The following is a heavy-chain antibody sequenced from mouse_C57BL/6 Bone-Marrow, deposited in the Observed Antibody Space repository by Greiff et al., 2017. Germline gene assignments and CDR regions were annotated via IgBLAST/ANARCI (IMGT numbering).Heavy chain of an antibody. CDR2: IDPSDSET. CDR1: GYTFTSYW. J-gene: IGHJ1*03. D-gene: IGHD1-1*01. V-gene: IGHV1-52*01. CDR3: GRTYRGSRWYFDV. Sequence: QVQLQQPGAELVRPGSSVKLSCKASGYTFTSYWMHWVKQRPIQGLECIGNIDPSDSETHYNQKIKDKATLTVDKSSSTAYMQLSSLTAEDSAVYYCGRTYRGSRWYFDVWGTGTTVTVSS.